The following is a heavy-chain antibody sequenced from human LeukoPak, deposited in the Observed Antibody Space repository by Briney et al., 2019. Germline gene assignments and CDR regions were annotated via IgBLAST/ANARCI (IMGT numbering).Heavy chain of an antibody. CDR3: AREDYDDSGAWYFDL. V-gene: IGHV4-59*01. J-gene: IGHJ2*01. Sequence: SETLSLTCTVSGGSINSYYWSWIRQPPGKGLEWIGYIYYSGSTNYNPSLKSRVTISVDTSKNQFSLRLSSVTAADTAVYYCAREDYDDSGAWYFDLWGRGTLVIVSS. CDR1: GGSINSYY. D-gene: IGHD3-3*01. CDR2: IYYSGST.